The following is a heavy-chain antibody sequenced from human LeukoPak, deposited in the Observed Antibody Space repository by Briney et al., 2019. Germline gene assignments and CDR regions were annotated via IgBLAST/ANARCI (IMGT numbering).Heavy chain of an antibody. D-gene: IGHD3-22*01. J-gene: IGHJ4*02. CDR1: SGSISSSTYY. CDR3: ASIKNYYDSSGYSYYFDY. CDR2: ISYSGST. Sequence: SETLSLTCSVSSGSISSSTYYWGWIRQPPGKGLEWIGTISYSGSTYYNPSLKSRVTISVDTSKNQFSLKLSSATAADTAVYYCASIKNYYDSSGYSYYFDYWGQGTLVTVSS. V-gene: IGHV4-39*01.